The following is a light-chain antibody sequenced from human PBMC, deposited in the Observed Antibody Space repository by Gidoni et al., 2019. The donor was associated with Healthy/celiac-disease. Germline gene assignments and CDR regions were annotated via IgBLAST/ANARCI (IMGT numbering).Light chain of an antibody. J-gene: IGKJ2*04. V-gene: IGKV3-20*01. CDR1: QSVSSSY. CDR3: QQYGSSPMCS. CDR2: GAS. Sequence: VLPQSPGTLSLSPGERATLSCRASQSVSSSYLAWYQQKPGQAPRLLIYGASSRATGIPDRFSGSGSGTDFTLTISRLDPEDFAVYYCQQYGSSPMCSFGQGTKLEIK.